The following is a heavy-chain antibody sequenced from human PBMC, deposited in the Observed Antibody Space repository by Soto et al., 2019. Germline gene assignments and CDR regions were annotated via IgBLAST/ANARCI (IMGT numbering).Heavy chain of an antibody. V-gene: IGHV1-69*18. CDR1: GATFSGYA. Sequence: QVQLVQSGAEVKKPGSSVKVSCKASGATFSGYAINWVRQAPGQGLEWLGRIVPIFETLNYAERFQGRVAITADEATTTVDMERTNLTHEDTAVYYCVVMGNVAVSNPRSFDYWGQGTQVTVSS. CDR3: VVMGNVAVSNPRSFDY. J-gene: IGHJ4*02. D-gene: IGHD6-19*01. CDR2: IVPIFETL.